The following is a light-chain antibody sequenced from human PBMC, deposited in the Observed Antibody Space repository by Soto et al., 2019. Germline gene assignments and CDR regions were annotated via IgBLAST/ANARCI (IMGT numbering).Light chain of an antibody. CDR1: QSISAW. CDR3: QQYNNRWT. V-gene: IGKV1-5*03. Sequence: DIQMTQSPSTLSASEEARVTTTARAIQSISAWLAWFQQKPGNAPKLLIYKASTLESGVPSRFSGSGSGTEFTLTISSLQPDDSATYYCQQYNNRWTFGQGTKVEI. CDR2: KAS. J-gene: IGKJ1*01.